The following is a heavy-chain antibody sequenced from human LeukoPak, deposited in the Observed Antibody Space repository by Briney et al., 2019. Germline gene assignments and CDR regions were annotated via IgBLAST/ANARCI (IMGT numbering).Heavy chain of an antibody. V-gene: IGHV4-39*01. D-gene: IGHD3-9*01. J-gene: IGHJ4*02. Sequence: PSETLSLTCTVSGGSISSSSYYWGWIRQPPGKGLEWIGSIYYSGSTYYNPSLKSRVTISVDTSKNQFSLKLSSVTAADTAVYYCASPKYYDILTGPGPFDYWGQGTLVTVSS. CDR1: GGSISSSSYY. CDR2: IYYSGST. CDR3: ASPKYYDILTGPGPFDY.